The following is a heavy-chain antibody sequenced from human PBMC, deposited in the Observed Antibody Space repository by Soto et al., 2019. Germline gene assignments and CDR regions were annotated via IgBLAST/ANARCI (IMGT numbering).Heavy chain of an antibody. J-gene: IGHJ4*02. Sequence: QVQLQESGPGLVKPSETLSLTCTVSGGSISSYYWSWIRQPPGKGLEWIGYIYYSGSTNYNPSLKSRVTISADTAKNQFSLKLSSVTAADTAVYYCASRWGSGIDYWGQGTLVTVSS. CDR1: GGSISSYY. D-gene: IGHD3-10*01. CDR2: IYYSGST. V-gene: IGHV4-59*08. CDR3: ASRWGSGIDY.